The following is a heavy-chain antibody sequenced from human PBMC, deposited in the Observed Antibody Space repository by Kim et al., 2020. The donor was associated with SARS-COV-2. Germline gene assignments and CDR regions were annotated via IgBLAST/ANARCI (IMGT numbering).Heavy chain of an antibody. J-gene: IGHJ3*02. CDR2: IRSKSNSYET. CDR1: GLTLSGSA. V-gene: IGHV3-73*01. Sequence: GGSLRLSCAASGLTLSGSAMHWVRQASGTGLEWVGRIRSKSNSYETAYAASVEGRFTISRDDSKNTAYLQMNSLKTEDTAVYYCARGPPYSESYLDAFDIWGQGTMVTVSS. D-gene: IGHD1-26*01. CDR3: ARGPPYSESYLDAFDI.